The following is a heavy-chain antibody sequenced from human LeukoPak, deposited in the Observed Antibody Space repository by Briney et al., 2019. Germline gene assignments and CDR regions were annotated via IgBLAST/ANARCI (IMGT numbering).Heavy chain of an antibody. D-gene: IGHD1-1*01. Sequence: ASVKVSCKASGYTFTGYYIHWVRQASGQGLEWMRIINPSADVTSYAQKFQGRVTMTRDTSTSTVFMELSSLRSDDTAVYYCARAYDPDDYWGQGTLVTVSS. CDR1: GYTFTGYY. CDR3: ARAYDPDDY. J-gene: IGHJ4*02. V-gene: IGHV1-46*01. CDR2: INPSADVT.